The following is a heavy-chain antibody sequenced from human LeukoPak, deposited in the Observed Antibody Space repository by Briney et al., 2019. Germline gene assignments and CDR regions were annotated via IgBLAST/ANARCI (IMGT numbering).Heavy chain of an antibody. V-gene: IGHV3-23*01. J-gene: IGHJ3*02. CDR1: GFTFSSYA. Sequence: GGSLRLSCAASGFTFSSYAMSWVRQAPGKGLEWVSAISGSGGSTYYADSVKGRFTISRDNSKNTLYLQMNSLRAEDTAVYYCARDRGSYYYGSGSPPNAFDIWGQGTMVTVSS. CDR2: ISGSGGST. CDR3: ARDRGSYYYGSGSPPNAFDI. D-gene: IGHD3-10*01.